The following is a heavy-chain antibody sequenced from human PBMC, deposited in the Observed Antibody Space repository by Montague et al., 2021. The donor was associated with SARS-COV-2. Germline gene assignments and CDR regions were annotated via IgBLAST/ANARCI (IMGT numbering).Heavy chain of an antibody. Sequence: SETLSLTCSVSGTSITNYYWTWVRRAPGKGLEWIGYIYYTGHTKHNPSLKSRVTISVDTSRDHFSLTLSSVTAADTAVYYSAKTRGANSYFYGMDVWGPGTTVTVSS. CDR3: AKTRGANSYFYGMDV. V-gene: IGHV4-59*01. CDR1: GTSITNYY. D-gene: IGHD3-10*01. CDR2: IYYTGHT. J-gene: IGHJ6*02.